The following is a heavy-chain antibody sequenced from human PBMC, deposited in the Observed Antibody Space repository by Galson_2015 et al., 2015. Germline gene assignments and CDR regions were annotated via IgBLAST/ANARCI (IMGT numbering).Heavy chain of an antibody. D-gene: IGHD2-15*01. CDR3: ATTVGIVECRTYRGAFDM. Sequence: SVKVSCKASGGTLSSDTITWVRQAPGQGLEWMGRLIPIFGTTKYAQKFQGRVTITADESTNEASMELSSLRSDDTAVYYCATTVGIVECRTYRGAFDMWGQGTMVTVSS. CDR2: LIPIFGTT. CDR1: GGTLSSDT. V-gene: IGHV1-69*13. J-gene: IGHJ3*02.